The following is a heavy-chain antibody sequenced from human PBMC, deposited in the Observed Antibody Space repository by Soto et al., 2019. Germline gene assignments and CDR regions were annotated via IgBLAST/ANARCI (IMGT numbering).Heavy chain of an antibody. J-gene: IGHJ6*03. CDR2: ISGSGDNT. CDR1: GFTFSIYA. D-gene: IGHD1-1*01. Sequence: PWGSLRLSCAASGFTFSIYAMTWVRQTPGKGLEWVSSISGSGDNTYYADSVKGRFTISRDNFKNMLYLHMNSLRAEDTAVYFCAKWATTAHYFFYYYLDVWGTGTTVNVS. CDR3: AKWATTAHYFFYYYLDV. V-gene: IGHV3-23*01.